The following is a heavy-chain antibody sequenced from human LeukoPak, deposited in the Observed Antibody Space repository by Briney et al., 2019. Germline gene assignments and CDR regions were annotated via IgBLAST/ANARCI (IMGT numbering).Heavy chain of an antibody. D-gene: IGHD3-22*01. CDR2: ISYDGSNK. CDR3: AREHYYDSSGFYRDFDC. V-gene: IGHV3-30-3*01. Sequence: GSSLRLSCAASGFIFSSYAMHWVRQAPGKGLEWLALISYDGSNKYYADSVKGRFTISRDNSKNTLYLQMDSLRAEDTAVYYCAREHYYDSSGFYRDFDCWGQGTLVTVSS. J-gene: IGHJ4*02. CDR1: GFIFSSYA.